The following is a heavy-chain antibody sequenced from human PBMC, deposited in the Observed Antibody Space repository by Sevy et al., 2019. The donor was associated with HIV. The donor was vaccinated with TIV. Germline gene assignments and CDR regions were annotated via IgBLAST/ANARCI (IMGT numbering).Heavy chain of an antibody. CDR2: IKQDAGQK. CDR1: GFTFSKYW. Sequence: GGSLRLSCAASGFTFSKYWMGWVRQAPGKGLEWVANIKQDAGQKYYVDSVKGRFTISRDNAKNSLYLQMNSLRAEDTAVYFCTRDNGNYYFHYWGQGTLVTVSS. CDR3: TRDNGNYYFHY. V-gene: IGHV3-7*01. J-gene: IGHJ4*02. D-gene: IGHD2-8*01.